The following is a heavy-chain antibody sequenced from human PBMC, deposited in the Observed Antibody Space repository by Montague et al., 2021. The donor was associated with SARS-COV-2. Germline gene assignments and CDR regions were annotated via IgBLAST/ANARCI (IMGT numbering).Heavy chain of an antibody. CDR2: IKQDGSEK. CDR3: ARDSFWSSYYTDYYGMDV. D-gene: IGHD3-3*01. CDR1: GFTFSSHW. J-gene: IGHJ6*02. V-gene: IGHV3-7*01. Sequence: SLRLSCAASGFTFSSHWMSWVRQAPGKGLEWVANIKQDGSEKYYVDSVKGRFTISRDNAKNSLYLQMNSLRAEDTAVYYCARDSFWSSYYTDYYGMDVWGQGTTVTVSS.